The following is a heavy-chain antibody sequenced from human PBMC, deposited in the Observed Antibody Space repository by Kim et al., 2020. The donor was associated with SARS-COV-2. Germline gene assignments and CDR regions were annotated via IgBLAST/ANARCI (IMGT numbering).Heavy chain of an antibody. CDR1: GGSFSGYY. D-gene: IGHD7-27*01. CDR2: INHSGST. V-gene: IGHV4-34*01. Sequence: SETLSLTCAVYGGSFSGYYWSWIRQPPGKGLEWIGEINHSGSTNYNPSLKSRVTISVDTSKNQFSLKLSSVTAADTAVYYCARLNGVILTAAPYFDYWGQGTLVTVSS. J-gene: IGHJ4*02. CDR3: ARLNGVILTAAPYFDY.